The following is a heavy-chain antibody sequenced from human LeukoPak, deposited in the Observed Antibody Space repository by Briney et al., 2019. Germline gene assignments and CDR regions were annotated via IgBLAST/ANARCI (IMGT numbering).Heavy chain of an antibody. CDR3: AREDYGSGSSPPYFDY. V-gene: IGHV4-34*01. Sequence: SETLSLTCAVYGGSFSGYYWSWIRQPPGKGLEWIGEINHSGSTNYNPSLKSRVTISVDTSKNQFSLKLGSVTAADTAVYYCAREDYGSGSSPPYFDYWGQGTLVTVSS. CDR2: INHSGST. J-gene: IGHJ4*02. D-gene: IGHD3-10*01. CDR1: GGSFSGYY.